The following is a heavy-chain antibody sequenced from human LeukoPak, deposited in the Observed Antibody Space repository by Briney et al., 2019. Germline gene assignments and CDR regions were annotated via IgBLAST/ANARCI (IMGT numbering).Heavy chain of an antibody. V-gene: IGHV1-2*02. D-gene: IGHD3-22*01. Sequence: ASVKVSCKASGCTFTGYYMHWVRQAPGQGLEWMGWINPNSGGTNYAQKFQGRVTMTRDTSISTAYMELSRLRSDDTAVYYCARAEVSAYYYDSSGYYYDYWGQGTLVTVSS. J-gene: IGHJ4*02. CDR3: ARAEVSAYYYDSSGYYYDY. CDR1: GCTFTGYY. CDR2: INPNSGGT.